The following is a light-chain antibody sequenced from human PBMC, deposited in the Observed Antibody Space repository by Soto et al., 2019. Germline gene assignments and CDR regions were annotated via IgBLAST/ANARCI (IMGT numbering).Light chain of an antibody. CDR2: GNN. J-gene: IGLJ3*02. V-gene: IGLV1-44*01. CDR3: AAWDDSLEGWV. CDR1: SSNMGRNT. Sequence: QAVVTQPPSASGTPGQRVTMSCSGGSSNMGRNTIQWYQHFPGAAPKVVIYGNNQRPSGVPDRFSGSQSGTSASLVISGLQSEDEADYCCAAWDDSLEGWVFGGGTKLPVL.